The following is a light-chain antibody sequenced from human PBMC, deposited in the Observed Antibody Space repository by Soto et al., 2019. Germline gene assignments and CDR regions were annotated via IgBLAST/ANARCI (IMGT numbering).Light chain of an antibody. CDR1: QSVSSN. J-gene: IGKJ4*01. Sequence: EIVMTQSPATLSVSPGERATLSCRASQSVSSNLAWYQQKPGQAPRLLIYGASTRATGIPARLSGSGSGTEFTLTISSLQSEDFAVYYCQQYNNWLTFGGGTKVDIK. V-gene: IGKV3-15*01. CDR3: QQYNNWLT. CDR2: GAS.